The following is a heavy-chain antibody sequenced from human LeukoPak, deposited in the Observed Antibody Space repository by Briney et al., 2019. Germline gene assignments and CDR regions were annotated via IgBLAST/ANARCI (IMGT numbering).Heavy chain of an antibody. Sequence: ASVKVSCKASGYTFTGYYMHWVRQAPGQGLEWIGWINPNSGVTNYAQKFQGRVTMTRDTSISTAYMELNSLTSDDTAVYYCARRSLGVHYGLDVWGQGTTVTVSS. CDR1: GYTFTGYY. V-gene: IGHV1-2*02. J-gene: IGHJ6*02. CDR2: INPNSGVT. CDR3: ARRSLGVHYGLDV.